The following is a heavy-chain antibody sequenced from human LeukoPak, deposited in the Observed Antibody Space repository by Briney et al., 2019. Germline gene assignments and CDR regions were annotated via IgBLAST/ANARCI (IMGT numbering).Heavy chain of an antibody. CDR2: ISRSGGST. J-gene: IGHJ3*02. CDR3: VKVAQMDAFDI. D-gene: IGHD5-24*01. CDR1: GFTFGTYT. V-gene: IGHV3-64D*08. Sequence: PGGSPRLSCSASGFTFGTYTMHWIRQAPGKGLEYVSAISRSGGSTYYADSVKDRFTISRDNSKNTLYLQMGSLRAEDTAVYYCVKVAQMDAFDIWGQGTMVTVSS.